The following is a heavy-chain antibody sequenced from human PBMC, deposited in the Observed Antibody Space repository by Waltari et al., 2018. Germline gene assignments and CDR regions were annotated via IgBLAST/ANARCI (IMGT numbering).Heavy chain of an antibody. D-gene: IGHD2-15*01. V-gene: IGHV5-51*01. CDR2: IYPGASET. CDR1: GYSFSDYW. Sequence: EVQLVQSGAEAKKRGESLKISCKGSGYSFSDYWLGWVRQMPGKGLEWMGIIYPGASETRHSPSFQGQVTISADKSFNTAYLQWSSLKASDTAMYYCARHVGGYCSGGNCYADFWGQGTLVTVSS. CDR3: ARHVGGYCSGGNCYADF. J-gene: IGHJ4*02.